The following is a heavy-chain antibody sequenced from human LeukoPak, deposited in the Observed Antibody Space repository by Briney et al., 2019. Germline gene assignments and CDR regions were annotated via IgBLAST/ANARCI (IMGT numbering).Heavy chain of an antibody. J-gene: IGHJ4*02. CDR2: LSGSAGST. V-gene: IGHV3-23*01. D-gene: IGHD4-17*01. Sequence: GGSLRLSCAASGFTFSRYAMIWVRQAPGKGLEWVSVLSGSAGSTYYADSVRGRFTISRDNSKNTLYLHMSRLRAEDTAIYYCAKARYGDGRGFDYWGQGTLVTVSS. CDR1: GFTFSRYA. CDR3: AKARYGDGRGFDY.